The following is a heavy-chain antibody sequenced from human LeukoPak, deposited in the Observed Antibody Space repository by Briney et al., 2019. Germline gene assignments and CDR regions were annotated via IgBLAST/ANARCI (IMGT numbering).Heavy chain of an antibody. CDR1: GFTLNSYY. D-gene: IGHD3-10*01. J-gene: IGHJ4*02. CDR2: INRDGSDT. V-gene: IGHV3-74*01. CDR3: AREDFGVDY. Sequence: PGGSLRLSCAASGFTLNSYYMNWVRQAPGKGLVWVSRINRDGSDTIYADSVKGRFTISRDNAKNTLFLQMNSLRAEDTAVYYCAREDFGVDYWGQGTLVTVSS.